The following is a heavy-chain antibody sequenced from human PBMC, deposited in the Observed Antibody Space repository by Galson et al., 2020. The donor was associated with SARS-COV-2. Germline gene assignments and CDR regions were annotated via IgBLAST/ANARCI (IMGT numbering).Heavy chain of an antibody. CDR1: GYTFTDYY. CDR2: VNPKSGDT. CDR3: AREFPDALWTDH. J-gene: IGHJ4*02. V-gene: IGHV1-2*06. Sequence: ASVKVSCKTSGYTFTDYYVHWVRQAPGQGLEWMGRVNPKSGDTDYPQKSQGRVTMTRDTSIATVYLELSSLRSDDTAVYYCAREFPDALWTDHWGQGTLVTVSS. D-gene: IGHD1-1*01.